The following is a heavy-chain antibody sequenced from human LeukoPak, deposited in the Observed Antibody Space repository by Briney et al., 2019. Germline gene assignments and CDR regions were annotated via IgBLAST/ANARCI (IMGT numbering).Heavy chain of an antibody. Sequence: GASVKVSCKASGYTFTGYYMHWVRQAPGQGLEWMGWINPNSGGTNYAQKFQGRVTMTRDTSISTAYMELSRLRSDDTAVYYCARDLRPLLWFGELPSADDYWGQGTLVTVSS. CDR2: INPNSGGT. CDR3: ARDLRPLLWFGELPSADDY. V-gene: IGHV1-2*02. CDR1: GYTFTGYY. D-gene: IGHD3-10*01. J-gene: IGHJ4*02.